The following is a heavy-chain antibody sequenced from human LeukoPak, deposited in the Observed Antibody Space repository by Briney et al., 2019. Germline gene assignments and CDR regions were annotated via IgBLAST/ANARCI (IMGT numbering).Heavy chain of an antibody. CDR3: AKGQGGNYES. CDR1: GFTFSSYA. J-gene: IGHJ5*02. V-gene: IGHV3-23*01. CDR2: ISGSGEST. D-gene: IGHD1-26*01. Sequence: PGGSLRLSCAASGFTFSSYAMTWVRQAPEKGLEWVSSISGSGESTYFADSVKGRFTISRDNSKNTLFLQMNSLRAEDTALYYCAKGQGGNYESWGQGTLVTVSS.